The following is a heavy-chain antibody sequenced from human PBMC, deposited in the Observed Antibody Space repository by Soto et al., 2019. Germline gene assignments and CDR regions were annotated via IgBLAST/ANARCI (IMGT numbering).Heavy chain of an antibody. CDR3: ARTFGQQYYYYYGIDV. V-gene: IGHV1-3*01. CDR1: GYTFTSYA. D-gene: IGHD6-13*01. J-gene: IGHJ6*02. CDR2: INAGNGNT. Sequence: QVQLVQSGAEVKKPGASVKVSCKASGYTFTSYAMHWVRQAPGQRLEWMGWINAGNGNTKYSQKFQGRVTITRDTSASTAYMEMSSLRSEDTAVYYCARTFGQQYYYYYGIDVWGQGTTVTVSS.